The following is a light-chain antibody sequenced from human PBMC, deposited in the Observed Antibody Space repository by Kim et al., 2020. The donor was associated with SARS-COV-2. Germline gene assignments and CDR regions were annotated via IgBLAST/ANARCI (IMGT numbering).Light chain of an antibody. CDR2: DVS. CDR3: CSYAGSY. V-gene: IGLV2-11*01. CDR1: SSDVGGYNY. Sequence: QSALTQPRSVSGSPGQSVTISCTGTSSDVGGYNYVSWYQQHPGKAPKLMIYDVSKRPSGVPDRFSGSKSGNTASLTISGLQAEDEADYYCCSYAGSYFGGGTQLTVL. J-gene: IGLJ2*01.